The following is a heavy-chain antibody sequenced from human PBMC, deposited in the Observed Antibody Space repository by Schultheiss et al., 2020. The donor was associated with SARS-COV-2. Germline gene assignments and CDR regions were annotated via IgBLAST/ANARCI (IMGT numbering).Heavy chain of an antibody. CDR1: GYTFTSYA. CDR3: ARVEGAVVPRNYYYYGMDV. D-gene: IGHD4/OR15-4a*01. Sequence: ASVKVSCKASGYTFTSYAMHWVRQAPGQRLEWMGWINPNSGGTNYAQKFQGRVTMTTDTSTSTAYMELRSLRSDDTAVYYCARVEGAVVPRNYYYYGMDVWGQGTTVTVSS. V-gene: IGHV1-2*02. J-gene: IGHJ6*02. CDR2: INPNSGGT.